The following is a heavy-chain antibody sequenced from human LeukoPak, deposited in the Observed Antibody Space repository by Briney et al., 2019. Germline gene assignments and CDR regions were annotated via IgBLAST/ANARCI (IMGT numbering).Heavy chain of an antibody. J-gene: IGHJ3*02. D-gene: IGHD3-22*01. CDR2: ISSSSSYI. CDR1: GFTFSSYS. V-gene: IGHV3-21*01. CDR3: AREDSSGYLDAFDI. Sequence: GGSLRLSCAASGFTFSSYSMNWVRQALGKGLEWVSSISSSSSYIYYADSVKGRFTISRDNAKNSLYLQMNSLRAEDTAVYYCAREDSSGYLDAFDIWGQGTMVTVSS.